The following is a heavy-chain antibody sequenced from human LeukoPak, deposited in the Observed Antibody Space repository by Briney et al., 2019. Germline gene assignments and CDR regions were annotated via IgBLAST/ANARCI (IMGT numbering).Heavy chain of an antibody. D-gene: IGHD2-2*01. CDR3: ARETGQLLRRTDY. CDR1: GFTFSSFE. V-gene: IGHV3-48*03. CDR2: ISSSGSTI. Sequence: GGSLRLSCAASGFTFSSFEMNWVRQAPGEGLEWVSYISSSGSTIYYADSLKGRFTISRDNAKNSLYLQMSSLRAEDTAVYYCARETGQLLRRTDYWGQGTLVTVSS. J-gene: IGHJ4*02.